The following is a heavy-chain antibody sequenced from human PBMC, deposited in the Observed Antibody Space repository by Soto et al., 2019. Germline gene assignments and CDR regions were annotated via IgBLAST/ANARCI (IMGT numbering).Heavy chain of an antibody. CDR1: GGSISSGSYY. J-gene: IGHJ5*02. CDR2: VYYSGST. V-gene: IGHV4-31*03. Sequence: PSETLSLTCTVSGGSISSGSYYWTWIRQHPGKGLEWIGYVYYSGSTYYNPSLKSRVMISVDMSKNQFSLKLSSVTAADTAVYYCAGAPWALTGFDPWGQGTLVTVSS. CDR3: AGAPWALTGFDP. D-gene: IGHD7-27*01.